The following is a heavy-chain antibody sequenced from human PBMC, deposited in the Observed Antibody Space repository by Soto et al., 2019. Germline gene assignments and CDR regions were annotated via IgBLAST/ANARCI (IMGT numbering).Heavy chain of an antibody. CDR1: GGSISSYY. D-gene: IGHD4-17*01. CDR3: ARGGSLSDYGDYNGMDV. V-gene: IGHV4-59*01. Sequence: QVQLQESGPGLVKPSETLSLTCTVSGGSISSYYWSWIRQPPGKGLEWIGYIYYSGSTNYNPSLTSRVTISVDTSKNQFSLKLSSVTAADTAVYYCARGGSLSDYGDYNGMDVWGQGTTVTVSS. CDR2: IYYSGST. J-gene: IGHJ6*02.